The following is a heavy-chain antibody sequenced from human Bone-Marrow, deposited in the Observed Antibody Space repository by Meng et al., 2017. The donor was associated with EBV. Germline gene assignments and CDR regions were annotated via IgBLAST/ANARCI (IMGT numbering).Heavy chain of an antibody. Sequence: RRLRESGPGQVNPSGTLSLTCTVSGDSISSFYYWGWIRQPPGRGLEWIGSVHYTGSTYYSPSLKSRVTVSVDTSKNQFSLRLTSVTAADTAVYYCARPFPSWQSPRLDPFGAWGQGTLVTVSS. V-gene: IGHV4-39*01. D-gene: IGHD6-19*01. CDR1: GDSISSFYY. J-gene: IGHJ5*02. CDR2: VHYTGST. CDR3: ARPFPSWQSPRLDPFGA.